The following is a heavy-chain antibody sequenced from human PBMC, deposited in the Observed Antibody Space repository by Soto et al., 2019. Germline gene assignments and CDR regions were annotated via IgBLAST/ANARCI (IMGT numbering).Heavy chain of an antibody. V-gene: IGHV3-30*18. CDR1: GFTLSSSG. CDR2: ISYDGSNK. Sequence: SLRISCAASGFTLSSSGMHWVRQAPGKGLEWVAVISYDGSNKYYADSVKGRFTISRDNSKNTLYLQMNSLRAEDTAVYYCAKVVRFLEWLLTYYYYYYMDVWGKGTTVTVSS. D-gene: IGHD3-3*01. CDR3: AKVVRFLEWLLTYYYYYYMDV. J-gene: IGHJ6*03.